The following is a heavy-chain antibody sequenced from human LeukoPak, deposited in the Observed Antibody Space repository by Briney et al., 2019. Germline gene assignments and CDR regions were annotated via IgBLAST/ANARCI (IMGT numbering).Heavy chain of an antibody. CDR3: AKAGPKWSALDY. D-gene: IGHD2-15*01. CDR2: IRFDATSE. CDR1: GFTFSSTG. Sequence: PGGSLRLSCAASGFTFSSTGMHWVRQAPGKGLEWVAFIRFDATSEYYADSVRGRFTISRDISSNTLSLQMNSLRTEDTAMYYCAKAGPKWSALDYWGQGTLVTVSS. J-gene: IGHJ4*02. V-gene: IGHV3-30*02.